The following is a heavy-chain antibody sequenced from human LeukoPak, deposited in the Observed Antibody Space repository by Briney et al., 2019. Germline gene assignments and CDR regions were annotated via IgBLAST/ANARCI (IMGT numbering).Heavy chain of an antibody. CDR2: ISSSGSTI. Sequence: GGSLRLSCAASGFTFSDYYMSWIRQAPGKGLEWVSYISSSGSTIYYADSVKGRFTISRDNAKNSLYLQMNSLRAEDTAVYYCARDRGHSVSYHCLDYWGQGTLVTVSS. CDR1: GFTFSDYY. J-gene: IGHJ4*02. V-gene: IGHV3-11*01. D-gene: IGHD1-26*01. CDR3: ARDRGHSVSYHCLDY.